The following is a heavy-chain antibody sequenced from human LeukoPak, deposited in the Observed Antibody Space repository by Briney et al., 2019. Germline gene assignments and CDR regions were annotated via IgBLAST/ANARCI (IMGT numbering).Heavy chain of an antibody. CDR3: AKAWDLRDYFDY. Sequence: GESLKISCKGSGYSFTSYWMSWVRQAPGKGLEWVANIKQDGSEKYYVDSVKGRFTISRDNAKNSLYLQMNSLRAEDTAVYYCAKAWDLRDYFDYWGQGTLVTVSS. CDR1: GYSFTSYW. CDR2: IKQDGSEK. V-gene: IGHV3-7*01. J-gene: IGHJ4*02. D-gene: IGHD1-26*01.